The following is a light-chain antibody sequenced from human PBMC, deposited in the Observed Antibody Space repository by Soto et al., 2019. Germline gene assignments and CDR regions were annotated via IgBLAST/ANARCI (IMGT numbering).Light chain of an antibody. CDR1: QSVSSSY. V-gene: IGKV3-20*01. CDR3: QQYGSSPRT. Sequence: EIVLTQSPGTLSLSPGERATLSCRASQSVSSSYLAWYQQKPGQAPRLLIYGASNRATGIPDRFSGSGSGIDFTLTISRLEPEDFAVYYCQQYGSSPRTFGQGTKVEIK. J-gene: IGKJ1*01. CDR2: GAS.